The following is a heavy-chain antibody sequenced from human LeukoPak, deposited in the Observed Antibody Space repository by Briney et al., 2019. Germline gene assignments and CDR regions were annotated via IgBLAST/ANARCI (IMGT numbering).Heavy chain of an antibody. J-gene: IGHJ3*02. D-gene: IGHD2-21*01. CDR1: GYTLTELS. CDR2: FDPVDGET. CDR3: ATADFVVVIAPHAFDI. V-gene: IGHV1-24*01. Sequence: ASVKVSCKVSGYTLTELSMHWVRQAPGKGLEWMGGFDPVDGETIYAQKFQGRVTMTEDTSTDTAYMELSSLRSEDTAVYYCATADFVVVIAPHAFDIWGQGTMVTVSS.